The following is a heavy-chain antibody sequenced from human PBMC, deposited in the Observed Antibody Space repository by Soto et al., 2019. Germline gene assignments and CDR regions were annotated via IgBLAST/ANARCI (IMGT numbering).Heavy chain of an antibody. CDR1: GGSFSGYY. D-gene: IGHD1-26*01. J-gene: IGHJ6*02. V-gene: IGHV4-34*01. CDR2: INHSGST. CDR3: ARGRGGVLGGGYYYGMDV. Sequence: SETLSLTCAVYGGSFSGYYWSWIRQPPGKGLEWIGEINHSGSTNYNPSLKSRVTISVDTSKNQFSLKLSSVTAADTAVYYCARGRGGVLGGGYYYGMDVWGQGTTVT.